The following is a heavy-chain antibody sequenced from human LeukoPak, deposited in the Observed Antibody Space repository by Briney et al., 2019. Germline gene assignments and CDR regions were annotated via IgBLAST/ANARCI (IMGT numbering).Heavy chain of an antibody. CDR2: INPNSGGT. CDR3: ARTTFRGDGYSYGGVPAY. D-gene: IGHD5-18*01. Sequence: ASVKVSCKSSGYTFTGYYMHWVRQAPGQGLEWMGWINPNSGGTNYAQKFQGRVTMTRETSISTAYMELSRLRSDDTAVYYCARTTFRGDGYSYGGVPAYWGQGTLVTVSS. CDR1: GYTFTGYY. J-gene: IGHJ4*02. V-gene: IGHV1-2*02.